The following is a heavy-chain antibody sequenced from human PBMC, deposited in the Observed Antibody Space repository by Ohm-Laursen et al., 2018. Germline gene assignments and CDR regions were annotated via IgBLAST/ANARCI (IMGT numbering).Heavy chain of an antibody. CDR2: IWYDGSNQ. V-gene: IGHV3-33*01. D-gene: IGHD2-8*01. CDR1: GFTFSRYG. J-gene: IGHJ5*02. Sequence: SLRLSCAATGFTFSRYGMHWVRQAPGKGLEWVAVIWYDGSNQYYADSVKGRFTISRDNSQNMLYLQMNSLRAEDTAVYYCAREDGNCTSAVCYRRFDPWGQGTLVTVSS. CDR3: AREDGNCTSAVCYRRFDP.